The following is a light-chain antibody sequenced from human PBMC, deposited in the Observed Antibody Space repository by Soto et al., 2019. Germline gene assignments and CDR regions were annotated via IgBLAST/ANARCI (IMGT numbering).Light chain of an antibody. CDR1: QTISSW. CDR2: KAS. J-gene: IGKJ1*01. Sequence: DIQMTQSPSTLSGSVGDRVTITCRASQTISSWLAWYQQKPGKAPKLLIYKASTLKSGVPSRFSGSGSGTEFTLTISSLQPDDFTTYYCQQYNYYSRTFGQGTKG. CDR3: QQYNYYSRT. V-gene: IGKV1-5*03.